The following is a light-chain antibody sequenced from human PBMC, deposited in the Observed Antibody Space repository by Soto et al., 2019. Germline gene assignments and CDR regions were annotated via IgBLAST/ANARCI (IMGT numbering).Light chain of an antibody. Sequence: QSALAQPASVSGSPGQSITISCTGTSSDVGSYNSVSWYQQYPGKAPTLMIHDVSNRPSGVSNRFSGSKSGNTASLTISGLQAEDEDDYYCSSFTSSSSYVFGSGTKVTVL. CDR2: DVS. CDR3: SSFTSSSSYV. J-gene: IGLJ1*01. V-gene: IGLV2-14*03. CDR1: SSDVGSYNS.